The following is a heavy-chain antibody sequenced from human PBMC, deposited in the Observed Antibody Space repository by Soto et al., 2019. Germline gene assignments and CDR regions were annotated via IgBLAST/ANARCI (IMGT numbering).Heavy chain of an antibody. J-gene: IGHJ4*02. V-gene: IGHV1-24*01. Sequence: QVQLVQSGAEVKKPGASVKVSCKVSGYTLTELSMHWVRQAPGKGIEWMGGFDSEDGEPIYEQKFQGRVTMTEDTSTDTAYMELSSLRSEDTAVYYCATGPTAIVGATHWGQGTLVTVSS. CDR2: FDSEDGEP. CDR3: ATGPTAIVGATH. CDR1: GYTLTELS. D-gene: IGHD1-26*01.